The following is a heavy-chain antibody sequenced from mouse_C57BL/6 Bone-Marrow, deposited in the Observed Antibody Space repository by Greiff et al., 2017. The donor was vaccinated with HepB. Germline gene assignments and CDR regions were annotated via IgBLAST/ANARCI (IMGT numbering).Heavy chain of an antibody. D-gene: IGHD1-1*01. Sequence: QVQLQQPGAELVKPGASVKMSCKASGYTFTSYWITWVKQRPGQGLEWIGDIYPGSGSTNYNEKFKSKATLTVDTSSSTAYMQLSSLTSEDSAVYYCHYYGSRYWYFDVWGTGTTVTVSS. J-gene: IGHJ1*03. V-gene: IGHV1-55*01. CDR2: IYPGSGST. CDR3: HYYGSRYWYFDV. CDR1: GYTFTSYW.